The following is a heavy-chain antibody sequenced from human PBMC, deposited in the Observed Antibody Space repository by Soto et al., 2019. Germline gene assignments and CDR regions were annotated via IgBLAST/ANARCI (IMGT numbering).Heavy chain of an antibody. CDR1: GYTLTELS. Sequence: ASVKVSCKVSGYTLTELSMHWVRQAPGKGLEWMGGFDPEDGETIYAQKFQGRVTMTEDTSTDTAYMELSSLRSEDTAVYYCATGGSYWLSHETDAFDIWGQGTMVTVSS. CDR2: FDPEDGET. V-gene: IGHV1-24*01. D-gene: IGHD1-26*01. J-gene: IGHJ3*02. CDR3: ATGGSYWLSHETDAFDI.